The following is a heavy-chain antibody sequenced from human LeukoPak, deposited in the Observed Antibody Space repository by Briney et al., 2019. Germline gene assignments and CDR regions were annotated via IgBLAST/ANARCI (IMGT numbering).Heavy chain of an antibody. J-gene: IGHJ4*02. CDR3: AKSHSVEQRGYFDY. CDR2: IANDGGST. Sequence: GGSLRLSCAASGFTFTTYAMSWVRQAPGKGLEWVSTIANDGGSTYYADSVKGRFTISRDNSKNTVYLKMNSLRAEDMAVYYCAKSHSVEQRGYFDYWGQGTLVPVSS. V-gene: IGHV3-23*01. CDR1: GFTFTTYA. D-gene: IGHD1/OR15-1a*01.